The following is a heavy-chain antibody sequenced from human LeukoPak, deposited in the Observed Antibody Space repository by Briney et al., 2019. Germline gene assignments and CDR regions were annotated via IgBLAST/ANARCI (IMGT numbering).Heavy chain of an antibody. D-gene: IGHD3-9*01. CDR3: ARPLYDILTGRTRGNGMDV. Sequence: GSSVKVSCKASGGTFSSYAISWVRQAPGQGLEWMGRIIPILGIANYAQKFQGRVTITADKSTSTAYMELSSLRSEDTAVYYCARPLYDILTGRTRGNGMDVWGQGTTVTVSS. CDR2: IIPILGIA. CDR1: GGTFSSYA. J-gene: IGHJ6*02. V-gene: IGHV1-69*04.